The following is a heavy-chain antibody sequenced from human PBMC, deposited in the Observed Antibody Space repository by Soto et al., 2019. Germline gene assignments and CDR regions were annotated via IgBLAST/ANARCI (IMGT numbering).Heavy chain of an antibody. CDR2: VWYEGTKE. CDR3: ARDRFAGRIAAAGTHFDY. V-gene: IGHV3-33*01. J-gene: IGHJ4*02. CDR1: GFTFSSYG. D-gene: IGHD6-25*01. Sequence: GGSLRLSCAAAGFTFSSYGMHWVRQTPGKGLEWVAVVWYEGTKEYYADSVKGRFTISRDNAKNTLYLQMNSLRDEDTAIYYCARDRFAGRIAAAGTHFDYWGQGTLVTVSS.